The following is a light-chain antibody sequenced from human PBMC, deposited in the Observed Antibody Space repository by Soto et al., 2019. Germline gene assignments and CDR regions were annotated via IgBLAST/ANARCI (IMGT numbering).Light chain of an antibody. Sequence: EIVLTQSPGTLSLSPGERATLSCRASQSVSSKYLAWYQQKPGQAPRLLIYGTSSRATGISDRFSGSGSGTEFTLTISSLQSEDFAVYYCQHYYEWPRMFGQGTKVDIK. CDR2: GTS. CDR3: QHYYEWPRM. CDR1: QSVSSKY. J-gene: IGKJ1*01. V-gene: IGKV3-20*01.